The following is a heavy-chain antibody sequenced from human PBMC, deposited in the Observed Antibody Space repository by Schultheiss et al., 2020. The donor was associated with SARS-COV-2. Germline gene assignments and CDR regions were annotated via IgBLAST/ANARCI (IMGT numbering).Heavy chain of an antibody. CDR2: IIPIFGTA. D-gene: IGHD3-10*01. Sequence: SVKVSCKASGGTFSSYAISWVRQAPGQGLEWMGGIIPIFGTANYAQKFQGRVTITADESTSTAYMELSSLRSEDTAVYYCARVRFGLYGMDVWGQGTTVTVSS. CDR3: ARVRFGLYGMDV. V-gene: IGHV1-69*13. J-gene: IGHJ6*02. CDR1: GGTFSSYA.